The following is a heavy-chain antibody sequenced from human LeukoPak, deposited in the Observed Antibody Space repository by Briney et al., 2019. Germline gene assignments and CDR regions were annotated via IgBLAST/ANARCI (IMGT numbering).Heavy chain of an antibody. J-gene: IGHJ4*02. V-gene: IGHV3-30*02. CDR2: IWYGGSNK. Sequence: PGGSLRLSCAASGFTFSSYGMHWVRQAPGKGLEWVAVIWYGGSNKYYADSVKGRFTISRDNSKNTLYLQMNSQRAEDTAVYYCAKDGWRDGYYDFWSGYFDYWGQGTLVTVSS. D-gene: IGHD3-3*01. CDR3: AKDGWRDGYYDFWSGYFDY. CDR1: GFTFSSYG.